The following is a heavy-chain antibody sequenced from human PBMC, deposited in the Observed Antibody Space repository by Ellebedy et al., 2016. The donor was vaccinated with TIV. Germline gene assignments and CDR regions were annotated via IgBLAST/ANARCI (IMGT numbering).Heavy chain of an antibody. D-gene: IGHD6-19*01. CDR1: GFTFSSYG. V-gene: IGHV3-33*06. Sequence: GESLKISCAASGFTFSSYGMHWVRQAPGKGLEWVAVIWYDGSNKYYADSVKGRFTISRDNSKNTLNLQMHSLRADDTAVYYCAKRVVPVAGTLSHPSFDYWGQGTLVSVSS. CDR3: AKRVVPVAGTLSHPSFDY. J-gene: IGHJ4*02. CDR2: IWYDGSNK.